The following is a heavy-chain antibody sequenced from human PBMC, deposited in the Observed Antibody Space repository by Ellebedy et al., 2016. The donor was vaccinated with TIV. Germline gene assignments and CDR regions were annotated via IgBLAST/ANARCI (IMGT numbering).Heavy chain of an antibody. J-gene: IGHJ4*02. V-gene: IGHV4-59*08. D-gene: IGHD3-3*01. CDR1: GASISSWY. Sequence: MPGGSLRLSCTVSGASISSWYWSRIRQAPGKGLEWIGYVYYTGSTNYSPSLKSRVSMSVDTSKNQFSLKLGSVTAADTAVYYCARGGVGFGVVSSFDYWGQGTLVTVSS. CDR3: ARGGVGFGVVSSFDY. CDR2: VYYTGST.